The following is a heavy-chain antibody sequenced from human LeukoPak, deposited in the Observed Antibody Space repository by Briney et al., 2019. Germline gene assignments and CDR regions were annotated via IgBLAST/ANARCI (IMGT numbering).Heavy chain of an antibody. CDR3: ARHYSSKGSFDI. V-gene: IGHV4-39*01. J-gene: IGHJ3*02. CDR1: GGSISSGSYY. D-gene: IGHD6-13*01. CDR2: IYYSGST. Sequence: SETLSLTCTVSGGSISSGSYYWGWIRQPPGKGLEWIGSIYYSGSTYYNPSLKRRVTISVDTSKNQFSLKLSSVTAADTAVYYCARHYSSKGSFDIWGQGTMVTVSS.